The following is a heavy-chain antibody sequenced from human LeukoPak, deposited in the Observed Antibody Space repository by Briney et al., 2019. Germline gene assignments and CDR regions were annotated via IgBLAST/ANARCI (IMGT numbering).Heavy chain of an antibody. Sequence: PSETLSLTCAVYGGSFSGYYWSWIRQPPGKGLEWIGEINHSGSTNYNPSLKSRVTISVDTSKNQFSLKLSSVTAADKAVYYCASDYDSSGYLDAFDIWGQGTMVTVSS. V-gene: IGHV4-34*01. J-gene: IGHJ3*02. CDR2: INHSGST. D-gene: IGHD3-22*01. CDR1: GGSFSGYY. CDR3: ASDYDSSGYLDAFDI.